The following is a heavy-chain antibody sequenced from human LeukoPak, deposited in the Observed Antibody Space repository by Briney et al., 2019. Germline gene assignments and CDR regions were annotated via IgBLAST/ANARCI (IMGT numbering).Heavy chain of an antibody. D-gene: IGHD3/OR15-3a*01. CDR1: GFTFNSYG. CDR2: ISYDGSKK. V-gene: IGHV3-30*18. J-gene: IGHJ4*02. Sequence: GGSLRLSCAASGFTFNSYGMHWVRQAPGKGLEWVAVISYDGSKKYYTDSVKGRFTISRDNSKNTLYLQMNSLRAEDTAVYYCVKDWTRLDYWGQGTLVTVSS. CDR3: VKDWTRLDY.